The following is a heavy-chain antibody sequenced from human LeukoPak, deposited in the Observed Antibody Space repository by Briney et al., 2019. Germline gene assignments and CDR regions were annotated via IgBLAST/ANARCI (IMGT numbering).Heavy chain of an antibody. J-gene: IGHJ4*02. CDR3: ARDRGVGYCSSTSCYTPLDY. Sequence: GGSLRLSCAASGFTFSSYSMNWVRQAPGKGLEWVSSISSSSSYIYYADSVKGRFTISRDNAKNSLYLQMNSLRAEDTAVYYCARDRGVGYCSSTSCYTPLDYWGQGTLVTVSS. V-gene: IGHV3-21*01. CDR1: GFTFSSYS. D-gene: IGHD2-2*02. CDR2: ISSSSSYI.